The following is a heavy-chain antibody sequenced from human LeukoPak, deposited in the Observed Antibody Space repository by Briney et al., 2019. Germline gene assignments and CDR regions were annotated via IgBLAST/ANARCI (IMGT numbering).Heavy chain of an antibody. J-gene: IGHJ4*02. D-gene: IGHD3-22*01. CDR1: GFTFSSYA. Sequence: GGSLRLSCAASGFTFSSYAMSWVRQAPGKGLEWVSAISGSGGSTYYADSVKGRFTISRDNSKNTLYLQMSSLRAEDTAVYYCAKYYYDSSGYYALFDYWGQGTLVTVSS. CDR2: ISGSGGST. V-gene: IGHV3-23*01. CDR3: AKYYYDSSGYYALFDY.